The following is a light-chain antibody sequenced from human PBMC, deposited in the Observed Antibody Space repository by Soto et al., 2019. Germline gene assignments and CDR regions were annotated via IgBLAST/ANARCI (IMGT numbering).Light chain of an antibody. CDR2: EVS. CDR3: NLYTSSNTYV. J-gene: IGLJ1*01. CDR1: SSHVGDYNH. V-gene: IGLV2-18*01. Sequence: LTQPASVSESPGQSVTISCTGTSSHVGDYNHVSWYQQSPGTVPKLIIYEVSSRPSGVPDRFSGSKSGNTASLTISGLQAEDEADYYCNLYTSSNTYVFGTGTKVTVL.